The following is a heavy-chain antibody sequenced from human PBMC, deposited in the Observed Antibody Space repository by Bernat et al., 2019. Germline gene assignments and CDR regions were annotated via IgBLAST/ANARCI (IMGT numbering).Heavy chain of an antibody. J-gene: IGHJ3*02. CDR3: ASHDYVPSFFGHDAFDI. V-gene: IGHV4-4*02. D-gene: IGHD4-17*01. Sequence: QVQLQESGPGLVKPSGTLSLTCAVSGGSISSSNWWSWVRQPPGKGLEWIGEIYHSGSTNYNPSLKSRVTISVDKSKNQFSLKLSSVTAADTAVYYCASHDYVPSFFGHDAFDIWGQGTMVTVSS. CDR2: IYHSGST. CDR1: GGSISSSNW.